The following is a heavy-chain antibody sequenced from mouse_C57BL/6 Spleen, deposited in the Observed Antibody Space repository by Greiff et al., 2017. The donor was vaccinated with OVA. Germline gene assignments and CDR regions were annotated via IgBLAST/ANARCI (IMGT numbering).Heavy chain of an antibody. CDR3: TRSYYGSSLYAMDY. Sequence: EVKVVESGEGLVKPGGSLKLSCAASGFTFSSYAMSWVRQTPEKRLEWVAYISSGGDYIYYADTVKGRFTISRDNARNTLYLQMSSLKSEDTAMYYCTRSYYGSSLYAMDYWGQGTSVTVSS. V-gene: IGHV5-9-1*02. J-gene: IGHJ4*01. CDR1: GFTFSSYA. CDR2: ISSGGDYI. D-gene: IGHD1-1*01.